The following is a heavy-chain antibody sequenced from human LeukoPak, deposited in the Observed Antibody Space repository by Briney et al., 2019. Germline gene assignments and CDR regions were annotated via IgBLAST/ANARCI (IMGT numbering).Heavy chain of an antibody. CDR1: GFTFSSYG. V-gene: IGHV3-30*02. D-gene: IGHD3-3*01. Sequence: PGGSLRLSCAAAGFTFSSYGMHWVRQAPGKGLEGLAFIRYGGGNKYYADSVKGRFTISRDNSKNTLYLQMNSLRAEDTAVYYCAKDPDYDFWSGALDYWGQGTLVTVSS. CDR2: IRYGGGNK. J-gene: IGHJ4*02. CDR3: AKDPDYDFWSGALDY.